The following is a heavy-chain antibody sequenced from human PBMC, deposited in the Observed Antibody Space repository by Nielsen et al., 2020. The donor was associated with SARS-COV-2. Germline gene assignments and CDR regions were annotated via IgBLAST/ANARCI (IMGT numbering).Heavy chain of an antibody. CDR3: ARDPNLTWIQLWLGNWYFDL. D-gene: IGHD5-18*01. CDR1: GFTFSDYY. V-gene: IGHV3-11*06. J-gene: IGHJ2*01. CDR2: ISSSSSYI. Sequence: GESLKISCAASGFTFSDYYMSWIRQAPGKGLEWVSSISSSSSYIYYADSVKGRFTISRDNAKNSLYLQMNSLRAEDTAVYYCARDPNLTWIQLWLGNWYFDLWGRGTLVTVSS.